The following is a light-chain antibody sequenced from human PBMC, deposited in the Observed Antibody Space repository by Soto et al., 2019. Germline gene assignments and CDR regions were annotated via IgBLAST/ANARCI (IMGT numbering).Light chain of an antibody. J-gene: IGLJ2*01. CDR2: DDS. Sequence: SYELTQAPSVSVAPGQTARFTCGGNNIGSESVHWYQQKPGQAPVLVVFDDSDRPSGIPERFSGSNSGNTATLTISRVEAGDEADYYCQVWDSSSDQHVVFGGGTKVTVL. CDR3: QVWDSSSDQHVV. V-gene: IGLV3-21*02. CDR1: NIGSES.